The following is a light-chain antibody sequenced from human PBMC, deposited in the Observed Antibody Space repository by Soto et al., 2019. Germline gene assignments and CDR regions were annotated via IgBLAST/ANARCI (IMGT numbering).Light chain of an antibody. CDR1: QSVPTNY. CDR2: AVS. Sequence: EIVLTQSPGTLSLSPGEGATPSCRASQSVPTNYLGWNKQKTGQAPRLLIYAVSNRATDVPDRFSGSGSETDFTLTISGLEPEDFAVYYCQQYATAPLTFGGGTKLEIK. J-gene: IGKJ4*01. V-gene: IGKV3-20*01. CDR3: QQYATAPLT.